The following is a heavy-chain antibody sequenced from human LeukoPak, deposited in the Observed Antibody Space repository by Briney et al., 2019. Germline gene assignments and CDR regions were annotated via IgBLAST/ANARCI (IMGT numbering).Heavy chain of an antibody. Sequence: GGSLRLSCAASGFTFSSYWMTWVRQAPGKGLEWVANIKQDGSEKYYVACVKGRFTISRDNAKNSLYLQLNSLRAEDTAVYFCARDLRTYSPRHFDSWGQGTLVTVSS. CDR3: ARDLRTYSPRHFDS. CDR1: GFTFSSYW. V-gene: IGHV3-7*04. D-gene: IGHD2-21*01. J-gene: IGHJ4*02. CDR2: IKQDGSEK.